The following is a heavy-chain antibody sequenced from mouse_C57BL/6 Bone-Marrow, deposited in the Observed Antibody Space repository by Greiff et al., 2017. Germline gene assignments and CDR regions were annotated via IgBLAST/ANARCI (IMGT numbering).Heavy chain of an antibody. D-gene: IGHD2-1*01. CDR3: ARGYGNSWFAY. CDR1: GYTFTGYW. V-gene: IGHV1-9*01. J-gene: IGHJ3*01. Sequence: VQLQESGAELMKPGASVKLSCKATGYTFTGYWIEWVKQRPGHGLEWIGEILPGSGSTNYNEKFKGKATFTADTSSNPAYMQLRSLTTEDSAIYYCARGYGNSWFAYWGQGTLVTVSA. CDR2: ILPGSGST.